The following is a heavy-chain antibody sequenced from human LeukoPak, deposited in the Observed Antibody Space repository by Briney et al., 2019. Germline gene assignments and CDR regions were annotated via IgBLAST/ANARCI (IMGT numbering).Heavy chain of an antibody. V-gene: IGHV4-39*01. CDR3: ARYSSSWYFVPTPREYYFDY. J-gene: IGHJ4*02. CDR2: IYYSGST. D-gene: IGHD6-13*01. Sequence: PSETLSLTCTVSGGSISSSSYYWGWIRQPPGKGLEWIGSIYYSGSTYYNPSLKSRVTISVDTSKNQFSLKLSSVTAADTAVYYCARYSSSWYFVPTPREYYFDYWGQGTLVTVSS. CDR1: GGSISSSSYY.